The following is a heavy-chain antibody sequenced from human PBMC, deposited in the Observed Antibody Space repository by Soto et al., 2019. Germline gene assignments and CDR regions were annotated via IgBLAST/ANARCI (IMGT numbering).Heavy chain of an antibody. Sequence: QVQLVQSGAEVKKPGASVKVSCKASGYTFTSYAMHWVRQAPGQRLEWMGWINAGNGNTKYSQKFQGRVTITRDTSASTAYMELSSLRSEDTAVYYCARGAYGGNVRFDYWGQGTLVTVSS. J-gene: IGHJ4*02. CDR3: ARGAYGGNVRFDY. V-gene: IGHV1-3*01. CDR2: INAGNGNT. CDR1: GYTFTSYA. D-gene: IGHD4-17*01.